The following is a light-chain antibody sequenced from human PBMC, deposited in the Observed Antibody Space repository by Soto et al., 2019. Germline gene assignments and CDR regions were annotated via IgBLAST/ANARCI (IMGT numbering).Light chain of an antibody. CDR2: EVT. V-gene: IGLV2-8*01. Sequence: QSALTQPPSAPGSPGRSVTISCTGTSSDVGGYDYVSWFQQHPGKAPKLIIYEVTKRPSGVPDRFSASKSGNTASLTVSGLQAEDEADYYCSSFVAGNNYWVFGGGTKLTVL. CDR1: SSDVGGYDY. J-gene: IGLJ3*02. CDR3: SSFVAGNNYWV.